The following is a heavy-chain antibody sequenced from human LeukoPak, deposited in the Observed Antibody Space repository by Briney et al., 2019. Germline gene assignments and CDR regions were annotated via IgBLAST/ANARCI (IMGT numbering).Heavy chain of an antibody. Sequence: FRTLCLPRTVSGGSISSGGYYWSCIPPHPGKGLGWILYIYYSGSTYYNPSLKRRVTISVDTSKNQSRLKLSSVTAADTAVYYCARVTTDSSGLFDYWGQEGLGSASS. CDR2: IYYSGST. D-gene: IGHD3-22*01. CDR3: ARVTTDSSGLFDY. J-gene: IGHJ4*02. V-gene: IGHV4-31*03. CDR1: GGSISSGGYY.